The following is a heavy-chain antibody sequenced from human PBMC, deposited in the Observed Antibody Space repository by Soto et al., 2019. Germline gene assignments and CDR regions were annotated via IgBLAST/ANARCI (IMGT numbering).Heavy chain of an antibody. CDR2: IYYSGST. J-gene: IGHJ4*02. D-gene: IGHD6-13*01. CDR1: GGSVSSGSYY. CDR3: ASTAAGVDYFDY. Sequence: QVQLQESGPGLVKPSETLSLTCTVSGGSVSSGSYYWSWIRQPPGKGLEWIGYIYYSGSTNYNPSLKSRVTISVDTSKNQFSLKLSSVTAADTAVYYCASTAAGVDYFDYWGQGTLVTVSS. V-gene: IGHV4-61*01.